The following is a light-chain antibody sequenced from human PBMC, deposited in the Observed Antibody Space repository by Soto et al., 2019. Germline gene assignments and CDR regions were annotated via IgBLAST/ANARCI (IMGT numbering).Light chain of an antibody. CDR1: QSISSY. CDR2: AAS. Sequence: DIQMTQSPSSLSASVGDRVTITCRASQSISSYLNWYQQKPGKAPKLLIYAASSLQSGVPSTFSGSGSGTDFTLTISSLQPEEFATYYCQHSYSTPLTFGGETKVEIK. CDR3: QHSYSTPLT. J-gene: IGKJ4*01. V-gene: IGKV1-39*01.